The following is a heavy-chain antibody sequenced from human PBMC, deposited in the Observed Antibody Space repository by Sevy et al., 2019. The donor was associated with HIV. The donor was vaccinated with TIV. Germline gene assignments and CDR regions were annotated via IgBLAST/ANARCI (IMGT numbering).Heavy chain of an antibody. V-gene: IGHV3-30*18. CDR1: GFTFSSYG. J-gene: IGHJ3*02. D-gene: IGHD4-17*01. CDR3: AKATVTTLGYAFDI. Sequence: GGSLRLSCAASGFTFSSYGMHWVRQAPGKGLEWVAVISYDGSNKYYADSVKGRFTISRDNSKNTLYLQMYSLRAEDTAVYYCAKATVTTLGYAFDIWGQGTMVTVSS. CDR2: ISYDGSNK.